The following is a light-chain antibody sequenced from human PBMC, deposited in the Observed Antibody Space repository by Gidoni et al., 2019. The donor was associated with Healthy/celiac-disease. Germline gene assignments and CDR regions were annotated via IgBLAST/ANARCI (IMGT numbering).Light chain of an antibody. J-gene: IGKJ4*01. CDR2: GAS. CDR3: QQSNNWPLT. Sequence: EIVMTQSPATLSGSPGERVTLPCRASQSVSSNLAWYQQKPGQAPRLLIYGASTRATGIPARFSGSGSGTEFTLTISSLQSEDFATYYCQQSNNWPLTFGGGTKVEIK. V-gene: IGKV3-15*01. CDR1: QSVSSN.